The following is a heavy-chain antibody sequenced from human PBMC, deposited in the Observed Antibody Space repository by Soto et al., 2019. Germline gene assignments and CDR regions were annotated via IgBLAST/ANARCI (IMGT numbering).Heavy chain of an antibody. CDR1: GGSISSSGYY. J-gene: IGHJ5*02. V-gene: IGHV4-39*01. CDR2: IFYSGNT. D-gene: IGHD2-2*01. CDR3: ARGRIVLVPAAKYNWFDP. Sequence: SETLSLTCTVSGGSISSSGYYWDWIRQPPGKGLEWIGSIFYSGNTYYNPSLKSRVTISVDTSKNQFSLKLSSVTAADTAVYYCARGRIVLVPAAKYNWFDPWGQGTLVTVSS.